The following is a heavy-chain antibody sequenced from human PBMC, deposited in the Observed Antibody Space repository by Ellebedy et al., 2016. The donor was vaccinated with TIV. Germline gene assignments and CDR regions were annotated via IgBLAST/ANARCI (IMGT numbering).Heavy chain of an antibody. V-gene: IGHV2-70*17. J-gene: IGHJ5*02. CDR2: IDWDDDK. Sequence: SGPTLVKSTQTLTLTCTFSGFSLRTRGVCVSWIRQPPGKALEWLARIDWDDDKFYSASLETRLTISKDTSKNQVVLMMTKMDPMDTATYYSVRAYAGVSNWFDPWGQGTLVTVSS. CDR1: GFSLRTRGVC. D-gene: IGHD2-2*01. CDR3: VRAYAGVSNWFDP.